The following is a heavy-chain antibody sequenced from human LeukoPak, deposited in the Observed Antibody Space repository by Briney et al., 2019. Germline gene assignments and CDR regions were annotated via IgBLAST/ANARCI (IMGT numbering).Heavy chain of an antibody. Sequence: GGSLRLSCTTSGFTLTNTWVHWVRQAPGQGLEWLGLIKSKADGGTTVSAAPVKDRFTISRDDSKNTVYLQMNSLRVDDTAVYYCSADEAADFDHWGQGTLVTVSS. CDR1: GFTLTNTW. V-gene: IGHV3-15*01. CDR3: SADEAADFDH. J-gene: IGHJ4*02. CDR2: IKSKADGGTT. D-gene: IGHD6-25*01.